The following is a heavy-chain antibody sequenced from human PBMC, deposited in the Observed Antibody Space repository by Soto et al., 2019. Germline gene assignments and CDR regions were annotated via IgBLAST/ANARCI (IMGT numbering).Heavy chain of an antibody. V-gene: IGHV1-24*01. CDR3: ATENYGDRTTRETSFDY. Sequence: GASVKVSCKVSGYTLTDLSMHWVRQDPGKGLEWMGGFDPEDGETIYAQKFQGRVTMTEDTSTDTAYMELSSLRSEDTAVYYCATENYGDRTTRETSFDYWGQGTLVTVSS. J-gene: IGHJ4*02. CDR1: GYTLTDLS. D-gene: IGHD4-17*01. CDR2: FDPEDGET.